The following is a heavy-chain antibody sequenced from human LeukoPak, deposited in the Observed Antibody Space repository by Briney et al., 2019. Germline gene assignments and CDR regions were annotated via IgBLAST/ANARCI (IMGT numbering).Heavy chain of an antibody. Sequence: SETLSLTCTVSGGSISSYFWGWIRQPPGKGLEWIGSIYYSGSTYYNPSLKSRVTISVDTSKNQFSLKLSSVTAADTAVYYCARDSVRGFVVVTANAFDIWGQGTMVTVSS. CDR2: IYYSGST. V-gene: IGHV4-39*02. D-gene: IGHD2-21*02. CDR1: GGSISSYF. J-gene: IGHJ3*02. CDR3: ARDSVRGFVVVTANAFDI.